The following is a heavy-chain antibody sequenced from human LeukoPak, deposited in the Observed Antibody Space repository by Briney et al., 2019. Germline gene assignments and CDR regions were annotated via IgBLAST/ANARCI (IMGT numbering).Heavy chain of an antibody. CDR3: ARDQEGFDY. CDR2: IYPRDGST. V-gene: IGHV1-46*01. Sequence: ASVKVSCKASGYTITSNYIHWVRQAPGQGLEWMGMIYPRDGSTSYAQKFQGRVTVIRDTSTSTVHMELSGLRSEDTAVYYCARDQEGFDYWGQGTLVTVSS. J-gene: IGHJ4*02. CDR1: GYTITSNY.